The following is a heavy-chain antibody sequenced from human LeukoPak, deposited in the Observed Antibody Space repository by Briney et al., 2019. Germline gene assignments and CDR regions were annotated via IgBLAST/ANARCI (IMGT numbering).Heavy chain of an antibody. CDR3: AKFETTVVTYADY. D-gene: IGHD4-23*01. J-gene: IGHJ4*02. CDR2: ISSSSSTI. Sequence: GGSLRLSCAASGFTFSSYSMNWVRQAPGKGLEWVSSISSSSSTIYYADSVKGRFTISRDNAKNSLYLQMNSLRAEDTAVYYCAKFETTVVTYADYWGQGTLVTVSS. CDR1: GFTFSSYS. V-gene: IGHV3-48*01.